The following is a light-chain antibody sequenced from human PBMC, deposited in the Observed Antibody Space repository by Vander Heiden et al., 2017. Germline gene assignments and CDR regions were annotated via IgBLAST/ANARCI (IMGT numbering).Light chain of an antibody. Sequence: DIQMTQSPSTLSASVGDRVTITCRASQSISYWLAWYQQRPGRAPKLLICKASILESGVPSRFSGSGSGTEFSLTISSLQPDDSATYYCQQYHNYWTFGQGTKVEIK. CDR2: KAS. CDR3: QQYHNYWT. J-gene: IGKJ1*01. V-gene: IGKV1-5*03. CDR1: QSISYW.